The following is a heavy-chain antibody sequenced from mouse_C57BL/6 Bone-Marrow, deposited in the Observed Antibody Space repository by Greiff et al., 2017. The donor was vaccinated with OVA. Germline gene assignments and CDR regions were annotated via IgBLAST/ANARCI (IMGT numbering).Heavy chain of an antibody. D-gene: IGHD1-1*01. CDR1: GFTFSSYG. CDR3: ARQSVSYGSRDWYFDV. Sequence: EVQLVESGGDLVKPGGSLKLSCAASGFTFSSYGMSWVRQTPDKRLEWVATISSGGSYTYYPDSVKGRFPISRDNAKNTLYLQMSSLKSEDTAMYYCARQSVSYGSRDWYFDVWGTGTTVTVSS. V-gene: IGHV5-6*01. CDR2: ISSGGSYT. J-gene: IGHJ1*03.